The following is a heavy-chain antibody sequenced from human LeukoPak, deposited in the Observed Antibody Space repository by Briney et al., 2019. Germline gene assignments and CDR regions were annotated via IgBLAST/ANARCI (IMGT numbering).Heavy chain of an antibody. J-gene: IGHJ4*02. CDR3: ARDGPYYYDSSGFDY. D-gene: IGHD3-22*01. CDR1: GGTFSSYA. Sequence: SVKVSCKASGGTFSSYAISWVRQAPGQGLEWMGRIIPIFGTANYAQKFQGRVTITTDESTSTAYMELSSLRSEDTAVYYCARDGPYYYDSSGFDYWGQGTLVTVSP. V-gene: IGHV1-69*05. CDR2: IIPIFGTA.